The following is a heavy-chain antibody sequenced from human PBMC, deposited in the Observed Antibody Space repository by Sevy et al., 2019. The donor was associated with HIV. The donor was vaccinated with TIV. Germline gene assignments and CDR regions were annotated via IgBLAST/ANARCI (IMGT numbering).Heavy chain of an antibody. J-gene: IGHJ3*02. D-gene: IGHD3-16*01. CDR2: MKSKTDGGTT. V-gene: IGHV3-15*01. CDR1: GFTFSIIY. Sequence: GGSLRLSCAASGFTFSIIYMNWVRQSPGKGLEWVSRMKSKTDGGTTDYAAPVKDRFTMSRDDSKNTLYRQMNSLKADDTAVYYCTTVGFANWGSEAFDNWGQGTMVTVSS. CDR3: TTVGFANWGSEAFDN.